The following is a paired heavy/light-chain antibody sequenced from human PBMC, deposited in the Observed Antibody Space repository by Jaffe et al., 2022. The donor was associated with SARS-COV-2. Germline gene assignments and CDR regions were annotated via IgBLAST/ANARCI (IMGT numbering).Heavy chain of an antibody. Sequence: EVQVEESGGGLVQPGGSLRLSCAGDGFTFGNHYMNWVRQAPGKGLEWVANIKEDGSETYYADSLKGRFTISRDNAKNLAYLQMNSLRVEDTAVYYCARAPYYDILMDVWGQGTTVTVSS. CDR1: GFTFGNHY. CDR3: ARAPYYDILMDV. CDR2: IKEDGSET. J-gene: IGHJ6*02. V-gene: IGHV3-7*03. D-gene: IGHD3-9*01.
Light chain of an antibody. CDR1: RSTIGSNY. V-gene: IGLV1-47*02. CDR3: ASWDDSRRGGV. J-gene: IGLJ3*02. CDR2: SND. Sequence: QSVLTQPPSASGTPGQRVTISCSGSRSTIGSNYVYWYQQAPGAAPKLLIHSNDQRPSGVPDRFSGSKSGTSASLAINGLQSEDEADYYCASWDDSRRGGVFGGGTKLTVL.